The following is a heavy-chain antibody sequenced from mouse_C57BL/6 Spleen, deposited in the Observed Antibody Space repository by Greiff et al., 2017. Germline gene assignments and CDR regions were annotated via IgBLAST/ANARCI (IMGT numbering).Heavy chain of an antibody. CDR3: AWRDRNIESRDY. Sequence: QVQLQQPGAELVKPGASVKLSCKASGYTFTSYWMHWVKQRPGQGLEWIGMIHPNSGSTNYNEKFKSKATLTVDKASSTAYMQLSSLTSEDSAVYDCAWRDRNIESRDYWGQGTSVTVSS. V-gene: IGHV1-64*01. D-gene: IGHD2-14*01. J-gene: IGHJ4*01. CDR1: GYTFTSYW. CDR2: IHPNSGST.